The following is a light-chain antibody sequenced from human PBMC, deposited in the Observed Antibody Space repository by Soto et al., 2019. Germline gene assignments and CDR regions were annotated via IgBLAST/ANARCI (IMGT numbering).Light chain of an antibody. J-gene: IGKJ1*01. CDR3: QQYNNWPPVT. CDR1: QSVSSSY. V-gene: IGKV3D-15*01. CDR2: GAS. Sequence: VLAQSPTTLVLSRGEGATLSCRAIQSVSSSYLAWYQQKPGQAPRLLIYGASSRATGIPDRFSGSGSGTEFTLTISSLQSEDFAVYYCQQYNNWPPVTFGQGTKVDIK.